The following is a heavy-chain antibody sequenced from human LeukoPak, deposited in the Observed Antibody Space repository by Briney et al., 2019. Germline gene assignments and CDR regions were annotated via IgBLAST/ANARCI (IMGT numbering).Heavy chain of an antibody. V-gene: IGHV3-43*02. Sequence: GGSLRLSCAASGFTIGPYAMYWVRQGPGRGLEWVSVIKADGSGTFYADSVGGRFTTSRDNSKISLYLQMNSLTSEDTALYYCATWAFYHNLDVWGQGNTVIVSS. CDR3: ATWAFYHNLDV. CDR1: GFTIGPYA. CDR2: IKADGSGT. D-gene: IGHD2/OR15-2a*01. J-gene: IGHJ6*02.